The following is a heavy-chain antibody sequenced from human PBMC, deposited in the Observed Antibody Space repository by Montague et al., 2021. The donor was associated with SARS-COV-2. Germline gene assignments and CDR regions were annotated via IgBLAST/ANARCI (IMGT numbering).Heavy chain of an antibody. J-gene: IGHJ6*02. CDR3: ARWGYYDILTGYYKGLALGANYYYNGMDE. CDR1: GFTFSSYA. D-gene: IGHD3-9*01. V-gene: IGHV3-30*04. CDR2: ISYDGSNK. Sequence: SLRLSFSASGFTFSSYAMHWVRQAPGKGLEWVAVISYDGSNKYYADSVKGRFTISRDNSKNTLYLQMNSLRAEDTAVYYCARWGYYDILTGYYKGLALGANYYYNGMDEGGQGTTGTVSS.